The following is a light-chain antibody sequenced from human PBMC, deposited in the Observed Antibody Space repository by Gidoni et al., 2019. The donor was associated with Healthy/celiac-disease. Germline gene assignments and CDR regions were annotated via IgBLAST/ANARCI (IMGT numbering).Light chain of an antibody. Sequence: SDELTQPPSVSVSPGQTARITCSGDALPKQYAYWYQQKPGQAPVLVISKDSERPSGIPSRFSGSSSGTTVTLPISGVQAEDEADYCCQSADSSGTYRVFGGGTKLTVL. V-gene: IGLV3-25*03. CDR3: QSADSSGTYRV. CDR2: KDS. CDR1: ALPKQY. J-gene: IGLJ3*02.